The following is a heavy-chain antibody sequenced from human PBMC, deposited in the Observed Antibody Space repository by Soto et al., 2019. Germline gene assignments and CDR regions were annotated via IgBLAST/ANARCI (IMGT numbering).Heavy chain of an antibody. Sequence: GGSLRLSCAASGFTFSSYSMNWVRQAPGKGLEWVSSISSSSSYIYYADSVKGRFTISRDNAKNSLYLQMNSLRAEDTAVYYCARDKENQFRIAAPGPACDFDYWGQGTLVTVSS. CDR1: GFTFSSYS. CDR2: ISSSSSYI. CDR3: ARDKENQFRIAAPGPACDFDY. D-gene: IGHD6-13*01. J-gene: IGHJ4*02. V-gene: IGHV3-21*01.